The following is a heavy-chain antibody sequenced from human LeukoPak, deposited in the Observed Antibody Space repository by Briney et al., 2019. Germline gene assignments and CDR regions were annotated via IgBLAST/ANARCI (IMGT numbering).Heavy chain of an antibody. CDR2: ISRSSSYI. Sequence: PGGSLRLSCAASGFTFSSYSMNWVRQAPGKGLEWVSSISRSSSYIYYADSVKGRFTISRDNAKNSLYLQMNSLRAEDTAVYYCARASGGVGACYDYWGQGTLVTVSS. J-gene: IGHJ4*02. CDR1: GFTFSSYS. V-gene: IGHV3-21*01. D-gene: IGHD1-26*01. CDR3: ARASGGVGACYDY.